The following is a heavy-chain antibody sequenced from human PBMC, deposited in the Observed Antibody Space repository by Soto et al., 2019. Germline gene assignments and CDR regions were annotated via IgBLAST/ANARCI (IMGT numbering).Heavy chain of an antibody. J-gene: IGHJ4*02. Sequence: GASVKVSCKASGGTFSSYAISWVRQAPGQGLEWMGGIIPIFGTANYAQKFQGRVTITADESTSTAYMELSSLRSEDTAVYYCPRGPYLTARYFDYWGQGTLITVAS. CDR2: IIPIFGTA. D-gene: IGHD6-6*01. CDR1: GGTFSSYA. V-gene: IGHV1-69*13. CDR3: PRGPYLTARYFDY.